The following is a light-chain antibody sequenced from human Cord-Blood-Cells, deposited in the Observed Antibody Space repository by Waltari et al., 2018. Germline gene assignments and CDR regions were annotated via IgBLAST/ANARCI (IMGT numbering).Light chain of an antibody. Sequence: EIVLTQSPGTLSLSPGERATLSCRASQRVSSSYLAWYQQKPGQAPRLLIYGASSRATGIPDRFIGSGSGTDFTLTISRLEPEDFAVYYCQQYGSSPWTFGQGTKVEIK. J-gene: IGKJ1*01. CDR1: QRVSSSY. CDR3: QQYGSSPWT. V-gene: IGKV3-20*01. CDR2: GAS.